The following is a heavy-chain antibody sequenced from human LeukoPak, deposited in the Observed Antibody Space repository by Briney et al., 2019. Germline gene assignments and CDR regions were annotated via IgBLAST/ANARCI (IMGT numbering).Heavy chain of an antibody. D-gene: IGHD5-18*01. CDR3: ARETYSYGYYFDY. V-gene: IGHV1-2*02. J-gene: IGHJ4*02. CDR1: GYTFTGYY. CDR2: INPNSGGT. Sequence: ASVKVSCEASGYTFTGYYMHWVRQAPGQGLEWMGWINPNSGGTNYAQKFQGRVTMTRDTSISTAYMELSRLRSDDTAVYYCARETYSYGYYFDYWGQGTLVTVSS.